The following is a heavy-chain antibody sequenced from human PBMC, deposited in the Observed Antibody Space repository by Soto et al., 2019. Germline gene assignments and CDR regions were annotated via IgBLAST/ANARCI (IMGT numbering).Heavy chain of an antibody. Sequence: SETLSLTCTVSGGSISSYYWSWIRQPPGKGLEWIGYIYYSGSTNYNPSLKSRVTISVDTSKNQFSLKLSSVTAADTAVYYCARVRQWGYGDLRSRRYYYYYMDVWGKGTTVTVSS. CDR1: GGSISSYY. CDR2: IYYSGST. CDR3: ARVRQWGYGDLRSRRYYYYYMDV. V-gene: IGHV4-59*01. J-gene: IGHJ6*03. D-gene: IGHD4-17*01.